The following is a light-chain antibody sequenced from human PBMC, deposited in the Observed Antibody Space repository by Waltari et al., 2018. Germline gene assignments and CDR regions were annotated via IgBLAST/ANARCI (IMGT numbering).Light chain of an antibody. CDR2: GAS. V-gene: IGKV3-20*01. J-gene: IGKJ1*01. Sequence: EIVLTQSPGTLSLSPGERANLSCRASQSVSSVYFAWYQQKPGQAPRLIIYGASSRGAGVPDRFSGSGSGTDFTLTISRLEPEDFAVYFCQQYGTSPLTFGQGTKVEIK. CDR1: QSVSSVY. CDR3: QQYGTSPLT.